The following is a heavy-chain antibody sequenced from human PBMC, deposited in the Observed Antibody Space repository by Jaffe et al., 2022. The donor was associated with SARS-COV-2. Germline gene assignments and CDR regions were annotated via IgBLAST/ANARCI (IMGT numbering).Heavy chain of an antibody. CDR3: ARDPPGAKIWGDLPFDL. D-gene: IGHD3-16*01. J-gene: IGHJ2*01. Sequence: QVQLVQSGAEVKKPGSSVKVSCKASGGTFSSYTISWVRQAPGQGLEWMGRIIPILGIANYAQKFQGRVTITADKSTSTAYMELSSLRSEDTAVYYCARDPPGAKIWGDLPFDLWGRGTLVTVSS. CDR2: IIPILGIA. V-gene: IGHV1-69*08. CDR1: GGTFSSYT.